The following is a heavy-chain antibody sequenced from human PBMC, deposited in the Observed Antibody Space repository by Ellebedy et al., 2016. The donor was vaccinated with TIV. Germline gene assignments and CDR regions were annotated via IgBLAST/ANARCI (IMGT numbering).Heavy chain of an antibody. J-gene: IGHJ4*02. CDR2: ISYDGSNK. D-gene: IGHD6-13*01. V-gene: IGHV3-30-3*01. Sequence: GGSLRLSCAASGFTFSSYAMHWVRQAPGKGLEWVAVISYDGSNKYYADSVKGRVTISRDNSKNTLYLQMNSRRAEDTAVFYCARLDSSSWYMGYYFDYWGQGTLVTVSS. CDR3: ARLDSSSWYMGYYFDY. CDR1: GFTFSSYA.